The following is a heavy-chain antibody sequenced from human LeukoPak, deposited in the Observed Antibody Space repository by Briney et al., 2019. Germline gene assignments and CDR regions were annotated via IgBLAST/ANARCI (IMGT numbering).Heavy chain of an antibody. CDR1: GFTFSSYG. J-gene: IGHJ3*02. CDR3: ARYRFVVGATDSFDI. CDR2: ISSSSSTI. V-gene: IGHV3-48*01. Sequence: PGGSLRLSCAASGFTFSSYGMTWVRQAPGKGLEWVSYISSSSSTIYYADSVKGRFTISRDNAKNSLYLQMNSLRAEDTALYYCARYRFVVGATDSFDIWGQGTMVTVSS. D-gene: IGHD1-26*01.